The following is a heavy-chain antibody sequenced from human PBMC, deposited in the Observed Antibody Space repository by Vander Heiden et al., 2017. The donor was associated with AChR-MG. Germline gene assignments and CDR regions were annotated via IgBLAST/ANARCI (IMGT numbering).Heavy chain of an antibody. CDR2: IIPIFGTA. CDR3: ARVPIRCGEQQHWFDP. CDR1: GGTFSSDA. Sequence: QVQLVQSLAEATKPGSSVKVSCKASGGTFSSDAMSWVRQAPGQGLEWMGGIIPIFGTANYEQKFQGRVTITADKSTSTAYMELSSMRSEETAVYYCARVPIRCGEQQHWFDPWGQGTLVTVSS. J-gene: IGHJ5*02. D-gene: IGHD3-10*01. V-gene: IGHV1-69*06.